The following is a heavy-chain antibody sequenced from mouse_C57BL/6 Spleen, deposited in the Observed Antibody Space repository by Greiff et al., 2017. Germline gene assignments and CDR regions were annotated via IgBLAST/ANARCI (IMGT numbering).Heavy chain of an antibody. CDR1: GFSFNTYA. V-gene: IGHV10-1*01. CDR2: IRSKSNNYAT. J-gene: IGHJ4*01. D-gene: IGHD2-3*01. CDR3: VGLIHYYAMDY. Sequence: EVKVVESGGGLVQPKGSLQLSCAASGFSFNTYAMNWVRPAPGKGLEWVARIRSKSNNYATYYADSVKDRFTISRDDSESMLYLRINNLKTEDTARNYCVGLIHYYAMDYWGQGTSDTVSS.